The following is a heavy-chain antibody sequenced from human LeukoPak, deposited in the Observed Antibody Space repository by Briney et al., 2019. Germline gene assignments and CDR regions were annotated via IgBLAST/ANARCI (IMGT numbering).Heavy chain of an antibody. V-gene: IGHV4-59*12. CDR1: GGSISGYY. CDR3: ARGISQGAYFDY. Sequence: SETLSLTCTVSGGSISGYYWSWIRQSPEKGLESIGFIYSTGSTNYNPSLKSRVTISVDTSKNQFSLKLSSVTAADTAVYYCARGISQGAYFDYWGQGTLVTVSS. D-gene: IGHD1-26*01. J-gene: IGHJ4*02. CDR2: IYSTGST.